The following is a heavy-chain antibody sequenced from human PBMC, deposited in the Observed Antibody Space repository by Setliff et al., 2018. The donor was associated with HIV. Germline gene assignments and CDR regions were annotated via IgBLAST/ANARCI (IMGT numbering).Heavy chain of an antibody. D-gene: IGHD4-4*01. Sequence: SETLSLTCTVSGGSISGYYWSWIRQPPGKGLEWIGYIFYSGSTNYNPSLKSRATMSLDTSKNQFSLKLNSVTAADTAMYYCARDPTTGVDYWGQGTLVTVSS. J-gene: IGHJ4*02. V-gene: IGHV4-59*12. CDR2: IFYSGST. CDR3: ARDPTTGVDY. CDR1: GGSISGYY.